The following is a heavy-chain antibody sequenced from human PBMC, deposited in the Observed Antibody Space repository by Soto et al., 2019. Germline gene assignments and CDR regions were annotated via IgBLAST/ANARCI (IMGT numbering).Heavy chain of an antibody. J-gene: IGHJ4*02. D-gene: IGHD3-22*01. Sequence: PGRSMRLSCAASGFTFSGSAMHWVRQADGKGLEWVGRIRSKANSYATAYGASVKGRFTISRDDSKNTLYLQMHSLRAEDTAVYYCAKDRVPNDSSGYYSILTDSWGQGTVVT. CDR2: IRSKANSYAT. V-gene: IGHV3-73*01. CDR1: GFTFSGSA. CDR3: AKDRVPNDSSGYYSILTDS.